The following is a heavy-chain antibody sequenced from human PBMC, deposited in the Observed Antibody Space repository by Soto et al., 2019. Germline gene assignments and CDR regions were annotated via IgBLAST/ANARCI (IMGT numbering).Heavy chain of an antibody. J-gene: IGHJ5*02. V-gene: IGHV4-34*01. CDR1: GGSFSGYY. CDR2: INHSGST. D-gene: IGHD3-10*01. Sequence: SETLSLTCAVYGGSFSGYYWSWIRQPPGKGLEWIGEINHSGSTNYNPSLKSRVTISVDTSKNQFSLKLSSVTAADTAVYYCARGLFKYYYGSGRDNWFDPWGQGTLVTVS. CDR3: ARGLFKYYYGSGRDNWFDP.